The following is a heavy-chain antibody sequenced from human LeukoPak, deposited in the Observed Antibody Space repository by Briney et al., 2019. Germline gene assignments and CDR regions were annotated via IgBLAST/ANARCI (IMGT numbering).Heavy chain of an antibody. J-gene: IGHJ4*02. CDR1: AGSISSYY. Sequence: SETLSLTCTASAGSISSYYWSWIRQPPGKGLEWIGYIYYSGSTNYNPSLKSRVTISVDTSKNQFSVKLSSVTAADTAVYYCARDRSSGWSDYWGQGTLVTVSS. D-gene: IGHD6-19*01. CDR2: IYYSGST. V-gene: IGHV4-59*01. CDR3: ARDRSSGWSDY.